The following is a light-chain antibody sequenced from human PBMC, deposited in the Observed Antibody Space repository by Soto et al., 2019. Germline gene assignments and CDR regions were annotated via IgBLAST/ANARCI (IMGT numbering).Light chain of an antibody. V-gene: IGKV3-11*01. CDR1: QSVSRY. J-gene: IGKJ4*01. CDR2: DAS. CDR3: QQRGNWPLT. Sequence: EIVLTQSPATLSLSPGERATLSCRASQSVSRYLAWYQQTAGQAPRLLIYDASSRATGIPARFSGSGSGTDFTLTISSLEPEDFAVYYCQQRGNWPLTFGGGTKVEIK.